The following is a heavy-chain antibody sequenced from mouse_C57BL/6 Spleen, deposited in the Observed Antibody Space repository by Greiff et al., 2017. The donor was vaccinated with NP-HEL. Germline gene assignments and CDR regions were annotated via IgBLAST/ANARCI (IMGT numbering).Heavy chain of an antibody. CDR3: ARLYDGYRFDY. CDR1: GFTFSSYG. Sequence: EVQLVESGGDLVKPGGSLKLSCAASGFTFSSYGMSWVRQTPDKRLEWVATISSGGSYTYYPDSVKGRFTISRDNAKNTLYLQMSSLKSEDTAMYYCARLYDGYRFDYWGQGTTLTVSS. D-gene: IGHD2-3*01. J-gene: IGHJ2*01. CDR2: ISSGGSYT. V-gene: IGHV5-6*01.